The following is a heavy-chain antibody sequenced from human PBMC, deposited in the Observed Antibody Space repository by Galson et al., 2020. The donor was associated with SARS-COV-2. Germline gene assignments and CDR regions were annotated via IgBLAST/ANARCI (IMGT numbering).Heavy chain of an antibody. Sequence: SLKISCAASGFTFDDYAMHWVRQAPGKGLEWVSGISWNSGSIGYADSVKGRFTISRDNAKNSLYLQMNSLRAEDTALYYCATQVLRYFDWLPGGGMDVWGQGTTVTVSS. CDR1: GFTFDDYA. CDR2: ISWNSGSI. J-gene: IGHJ6*02. D-gene: IGHD3-9*01. V-gene: IGHV3-9*01. CDR3: ATQVLRYFDWLPGGGMDV.